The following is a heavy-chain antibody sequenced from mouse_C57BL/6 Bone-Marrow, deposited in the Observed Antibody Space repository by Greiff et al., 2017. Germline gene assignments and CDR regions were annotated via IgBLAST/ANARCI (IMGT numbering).Heavy chain of an antibody. D-gene: IGHD2-3*01. CDR3: ARGGDDGYYVPFAY. CDR2: IHPNSGST. CDR1: GYTFTSYW. J-gene: IGHJ3*01. V-gene: IGHV1-64*01. Sequence: VKLVESGAELVKPGASVKLSCKASGYTFTSYWMHWVKQRPGQGLEWIGMIHPNSGSTNYNEKFKSKATLTVDKSSSTAYMQLSSLTSEDSAVYYCARGGDDGYYVPFAYWGQGTLVTVSA.